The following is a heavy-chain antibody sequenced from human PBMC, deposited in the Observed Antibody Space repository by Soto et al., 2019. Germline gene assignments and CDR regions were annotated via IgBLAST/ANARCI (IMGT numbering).Heavy chain of an antibody. CDR2: IYYSGST. D-gene: IGHD3-22*01. Sequence: SETLSLTCTVSGGSISSYYWSWIRQPPGKGLEWIGYIYYSGSTNYNPSLKSRVTISVDTSKNQFSLKLSSVTATDTAVYYCARGSIVHYFDYWGQGTLVTVSS. J-gene: IGHJ4*02. CDR3: ARGSIVHYFDY. CDR1: GGSISSYY. V-gene: IGHV4-59*01.